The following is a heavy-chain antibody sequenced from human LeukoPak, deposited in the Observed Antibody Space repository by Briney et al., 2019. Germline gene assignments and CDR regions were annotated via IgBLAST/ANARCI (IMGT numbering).Heavy chain of an antibody. CDR3: ARGIPGPTGDAFDI. J-gene: IGHJ3*02. Sequence: GGSLRLSCAASGFTVSSNYMSWVRQAPGKGLEWVSVIYSGGNKYYRDSVKGRFTISRDISKDTLYLQMNSLRTEDTAVYYCARGIPGPTGDAFDIWGQGTMVTVSS. D-gene: IGHD1-26*01. V-gene: IGHV3-53*01. CDR1: GFTVSSNY. CDR2: IYSGGNK.